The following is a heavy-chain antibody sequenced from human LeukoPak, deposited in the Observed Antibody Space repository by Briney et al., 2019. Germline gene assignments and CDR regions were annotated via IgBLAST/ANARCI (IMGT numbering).Heavy chain of an antibody. D-gene: IGHD4-11*01. J-gene: IGHJ4*02. CDR3: ARASMTTLTTTGFEY. Sequence: GGSLRLSCAVSGFTFSSFGMNWVRQAPGKGLEWVSSISSSGNYIYYADSVKGRFTISRDNAKNSLFLQMNSLRAEDTAVYYCARASMTTLTTTGFEYWGQGTQVTVSS. V-gene: IGHV3-21*01. CDR1: GFTFSSFG. CDR2: ISSSGNYI.